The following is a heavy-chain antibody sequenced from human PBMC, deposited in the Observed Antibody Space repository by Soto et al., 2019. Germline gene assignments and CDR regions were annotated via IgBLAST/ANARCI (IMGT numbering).Heavy chain of an antibody. V-gene: IGHV4-59*12. CDR2: IYYSGST. Sequence: SETLSLTCTVSGGSISSYYWSWIRQPPGKGLEWIGYIYYSGSTYYNPSLKSRVAISVDTSKNQFSLKLSSVTAADTAVYYCARERPDGARLDPWGQGTLVTVSS. CDR3: ARERPDGARLDP. D-gene: IGHD6-6*01. J-gene: IGHJ5*02. CDR1: GGSISSYY.